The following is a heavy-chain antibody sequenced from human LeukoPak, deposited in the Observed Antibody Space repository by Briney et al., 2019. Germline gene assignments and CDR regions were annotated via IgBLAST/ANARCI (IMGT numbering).Heavy chain of an antibody. CDR1: GFPFSSYA. V-gene: IGHV3-23*01. CDR2: ISGSGGST. D-gene: IGHD1-26*01. J-gene: IGHJ6*02. Sequence: PGGSLRLSCAASGFPFSSYAMSWVRQAPGKGLEWVSAISGSGGSTYYADSVKGRFTISRDNSKNTLYLQMNSLRAEDTAVYYCAKDLGRWDTWDYYYGMDVWGQGTTVTVS. CDR3: AKDLGRWDTWDYYYGMDV.